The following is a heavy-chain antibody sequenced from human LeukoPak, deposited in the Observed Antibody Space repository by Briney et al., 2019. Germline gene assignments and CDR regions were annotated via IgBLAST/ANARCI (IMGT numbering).Heavy chain of an antibody. CDR2: IKQDGSEK. V-gene: IGHV3-7*05. CDR3: ARDWGGSYYSWYFDY. J-gene: IGHJ4*02. Sequence: GGSLRLSCAASGFTFSSYWMSWVRQAPGKGLEWVANIKQDGSEKYYVDSVKRRFTISRDNAKNSLYLQMNSLRAEDTAVYYCARDWGGSYYSWYFDYWGQGTLVTVSS. CDR1: GFTFSSYW. D-gene: IGHD1-26*01.